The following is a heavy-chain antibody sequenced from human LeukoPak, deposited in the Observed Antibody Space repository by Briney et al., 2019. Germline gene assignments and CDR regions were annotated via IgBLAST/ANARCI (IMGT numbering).Heavy chain of an antibody. J-gene: IGHJ6*03. CDR3: AKGFRTGVGPYVGYHYYMDV. CDR2: INNNGADT. D-gene: IGHD1-26*01. CDR1: GFTFSNYA. V-gene: IGHV3-23*01. Sequence: GGSLRLSCAASGFTFSNYAMSWVRQAPGKGLKWVSTINNNGADTYYADSVKGRFTISRDNSYNTVSLQMNSLRDEDTGVYYCAKGFRTGVGPYVGYHYYMDVWGKGATITVSS.